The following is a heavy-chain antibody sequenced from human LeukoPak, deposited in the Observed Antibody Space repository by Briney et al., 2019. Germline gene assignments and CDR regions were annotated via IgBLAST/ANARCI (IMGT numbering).Heavy chain of an antibody. J-gene: IGHJ4*02. V-gene: IGHV4-59*08. CDR1: GGSISSYY. CDR2: IYYSGST. D-gene: IGHD6-13*01. CDR3: ARRGRVAAGSYLDY. Sequence: PSETLSLTCTVSGGSISSYYWSWIRQPPGRGLEWIGYIYYSGSTNYNPSLKSRVTISVDTSKNQFSLKLSSVTAADTAVYYCARRGRVAAGSYLDYWGQGTLVTVSS.